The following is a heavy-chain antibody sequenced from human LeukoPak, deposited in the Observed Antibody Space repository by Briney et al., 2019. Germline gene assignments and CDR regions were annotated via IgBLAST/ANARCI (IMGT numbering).Heavy chain of an antibody. CDR1: GGSISSYF. CDR3: ARIDRAVAGTIDY. Sequence: SETLSLTCTVSGGSISSYFWSRIRQPPGGGLEWIGYIYYSGSTNYNPSLKSRVTMSVDTSKNQFSLKLSSVTAADTAVYYCARIDRAVAGTIDYWGQGTLVTVSS. J-gene: IGHJ4*02. V-gene: IGHV4-59*12. CDR2: IYYSGST. D-gene: IGHD6-19*01.